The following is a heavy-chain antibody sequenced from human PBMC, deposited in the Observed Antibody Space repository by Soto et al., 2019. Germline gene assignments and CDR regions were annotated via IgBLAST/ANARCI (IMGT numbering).Heavy chain of an antibody. CDR3: AKEIFAAAYAATSALDL. CDR2: VDGSGGDT. J-gene: IGHJ4*02. CDR1: GFTFSSHA. Sequence: GGSLRLSCAASGFTFSSHAMGWLRQAPGAGPEWVAFVDGSGGDTSYADSVKGRFTISRHNSDNSLFLHMNSQRAEDTGRYFCAKEIFAAAYAATSALDLWGQGTLVTVS. D-gene: IGHD2-8*01. V-gene: IGHV3-23*01.